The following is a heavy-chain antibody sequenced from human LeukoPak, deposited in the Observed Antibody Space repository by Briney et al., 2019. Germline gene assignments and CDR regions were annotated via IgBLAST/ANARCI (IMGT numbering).Heavy chain of an antibody. V-gene: IGHV4-34*01. Sequence: SEALSLTCAFYVGSFIGYYWSWLRQPPWKGLDGIGEINQSGSTNYNPSLKRRVPIPVDTSKNQLSLKLSSVTAADTAVYYCARPDTTGPTEIWFDPWGQGTLVTVSS. J-gene: IGHJ5*02. D-gene: IGHD1-1*01. CDR3: ARPDTTGPTEIWFDP. CDR1: VGSFIGYY. CDR2: INQSGST.